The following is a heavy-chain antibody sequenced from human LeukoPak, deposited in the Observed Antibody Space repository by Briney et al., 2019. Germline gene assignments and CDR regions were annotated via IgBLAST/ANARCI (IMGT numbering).Heavy chain of an antibody. V-gene: IGHV4-31*03. CDR2: IYYSGST. D-gene: IGHD3-10*01. CDR1: GGSISSSSYS. Sequence: SETLSLTCTVSGGSISSSSYSWSWIRQHPGKGLEWIGYIYYSGSTYYNPSLKSRVTISVDTSKNQFSLKLSSVTAADTAVYYCARVYGSGSYYQIYFDYWGQGTLVTVSS. J-gene: IGHJ4*02. CDR3: ARVYGSGSYYQIYFDY.